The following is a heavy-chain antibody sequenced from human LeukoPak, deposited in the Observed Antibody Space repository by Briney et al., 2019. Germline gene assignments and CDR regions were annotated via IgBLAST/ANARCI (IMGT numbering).Heavy chain of an antibody. J-gene: IGHJ4*02. CDR3: ARVYYDYGDSNSPKLDY. CDR1: GFTVSSNY. Sequence: GGSLRLSCAASGFTVSSNYMSWVRQAPGKGLEWVSVIYSGGSTYYADSVKGRFTISRDNAKNTLYLQMNSLRAEDTAVYYCARVYYDYGDSNSPKLDYWGQGTLVTVSS. CDR2: IYSGGST. V-gene: IGHV3-66*01. D-gene: IGHD4-17*01.